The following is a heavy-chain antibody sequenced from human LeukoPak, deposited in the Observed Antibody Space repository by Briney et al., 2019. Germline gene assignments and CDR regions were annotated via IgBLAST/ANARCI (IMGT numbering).Heavy chain of an antibody. J-gene: IGHJ4*02. CDR2: IWYDGINK. CDR1: GFTFRTYG. V-gene: IGHV3-33*01. Sequence: GGSLRLSCAASGFTFRTYGMHWVRQAPGKGLEWVAVIWYDGINKYYADSVKGRFTISRDNSKNTLYLQMNTLRAEDTAVYYCARDLRGGTFYDYWGQGILVTVSS. D-gene: IGHD1-26*01. CDR3: ARDLRGGTFYDY.